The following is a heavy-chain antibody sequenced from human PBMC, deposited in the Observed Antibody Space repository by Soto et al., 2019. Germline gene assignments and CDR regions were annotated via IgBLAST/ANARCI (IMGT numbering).Heavy chain of an antibody. J-gene: IGHJ5*02. CDR2: IYYRGTT. Sequence: SETLSLTCNVSSGSINFYYWSWIRQPPGKELEWIGNIYYRGTTNYNPSLQGRVTMSIDTSKNQFSLMLTSVTAADTAVYYCTRVATAVPSWGRGVLVTVSS. V-gene: IGHV4-59*12. CDR1: SGSINFYY. CDR3: TRVATAVPS. D-gene: IGHD5-18*01.